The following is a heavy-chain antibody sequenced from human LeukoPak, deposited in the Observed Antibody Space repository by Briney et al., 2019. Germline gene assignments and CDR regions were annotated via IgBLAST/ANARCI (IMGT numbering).Heavy chain of an antibody. Sequence: ASVKVSCKASGYTFTSYYLQWVRLAPGQGLEWMGWINPKSGGTEYAQRFQGRVTMTRDTSTSTAYMELSWLRSDDTAVYYCARDHCSANSCYEDYYNGLDVWGQGTTVTVSS. CDR2: INPKSGGT. D-gene: IGHD2-2*01. CDR1: GYTFTSYY. CDR3: ARDHCSANSCYEDYYNGLDV. J-gene: IGHJ6*02. V-gene: IGHV1-2*02.